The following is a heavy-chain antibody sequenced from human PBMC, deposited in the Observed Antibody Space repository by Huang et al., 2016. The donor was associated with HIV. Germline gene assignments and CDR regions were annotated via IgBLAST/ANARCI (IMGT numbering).Heavy chain of an antibody. CDR3: ARLPGSITMIRGVITDPY. CDR2: IYYSGRT. V-gene: IGHV4-39*01. J-gene: IGHJ4*02. D-gene: IGHD3-10*01. Sequence: QLQLQESGPGLVKPSETLSLTCTVSGGSIRSDNYYWGGIRQPPGKGLEWIGSIYYSGRTYYNPSLKSRVTITVDTSKNQFSLKMRSVTAADTAVYYCARLPGSITMIRGVITDPYWGQGTLVTVSS. CDR1: GGSIRSDNYY.